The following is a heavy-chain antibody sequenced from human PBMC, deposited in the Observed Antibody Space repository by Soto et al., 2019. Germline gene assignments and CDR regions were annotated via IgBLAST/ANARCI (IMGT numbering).Heavy chain of an antibody. Sequence: PGGSLILSCASSGFTFSSYSMILVRPAPGKGLEWVSAISGSGGSTYYADSVKGRFTISRDNSKNTLYLQMNSLRAEDTAVYYCAKMGILFPPDDYWGQGTLVTVSS. CDR1: GFTFSSYS. D-gene: IGHD2-21*01. CDR3: AKMGILFPPDDY. CDR2: ISGSGGST. V-gene: IGHV3-23*01. J-gene: IGHJ4*02.